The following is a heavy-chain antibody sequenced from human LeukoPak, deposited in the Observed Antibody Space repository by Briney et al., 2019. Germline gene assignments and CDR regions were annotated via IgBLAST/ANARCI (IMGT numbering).Heavy chain of an antibody. CDR1: GYSISSGYY. J-gene: IGHJ4*02. CDR2: IYHSGST. V-gene: IGHV4-38-2*01. Sequence: SETLSLTCAVSGYSISSGYYWGWIRQPPGKGLEWIGSIYHSGSTYYNPSLKSRVTISVDTSKNQFSLKLSSVTAADTAVYYCARHVSPGSYEVYWGQGTLATVSS. CDR3: ARHVSPGSYEVY. D-gene: IGHD1-26*01.